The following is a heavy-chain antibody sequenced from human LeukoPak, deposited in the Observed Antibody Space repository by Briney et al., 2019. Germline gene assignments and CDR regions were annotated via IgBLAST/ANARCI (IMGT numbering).Heavy chain of an antibody. CDR3: ARDPPGIAASGTGG. J-gene: IGHJ4*02. CDR1: GFTVSSNY. D-gene: IGHD6-13*01. Sequence: GGSLRLSCAASGFTVSSNYMNWVRQAPGKGLEWVSLIYSGGTTKYADSVKGRFTISRDNSKNTLYLQMNSLRVEDTAMYYCARDPPGIAASGTGGWGQGTLVTVSS. V-gene: IGHV3-53*01. CDR2: IYSGGTT.